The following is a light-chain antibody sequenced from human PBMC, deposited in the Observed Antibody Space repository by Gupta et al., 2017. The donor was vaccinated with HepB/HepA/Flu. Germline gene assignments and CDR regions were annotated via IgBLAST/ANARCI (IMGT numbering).Light chain of an antibody. CDR3: RQHNSYPRS. CDR2: AAS. J-gene: IGKJ1*01. Sequence: IQTPTPPSPLSAPVGAKFTITCRASQGIRNDLGWYQQKPGKAPKRLIYAASTLASGVPSRFSGSGSGTEFTLTISSLQPEDFATYYCRQHNSYPRSFGQGTKVEIK. CDR1: QGIRND. V-gene: IGKV1-17*01.